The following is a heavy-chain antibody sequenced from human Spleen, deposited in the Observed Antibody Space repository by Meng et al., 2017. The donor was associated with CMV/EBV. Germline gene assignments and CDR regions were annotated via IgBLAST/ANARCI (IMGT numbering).Heavy chain of an antibody. D-gene: IGHD3-3*01. V-gene: IGHV4-4*07. J-gene: IGHJ4*02. CDR2: IYTSGST. CDR1: GGSISSSY. Sequence: VQLQESGSGLAKPSQTLSLTCAVSGGSISSSYWSWIRQPAGKGLEWIGRIYTSGSTNYNPSLKSRVTISVDTSKNQFSLKLSSVTAADTAVYYCARTRITIFGVAIAYFDYWGQGTLVTVSS. CDR3: ARTRITIFGVAIAYFDY.